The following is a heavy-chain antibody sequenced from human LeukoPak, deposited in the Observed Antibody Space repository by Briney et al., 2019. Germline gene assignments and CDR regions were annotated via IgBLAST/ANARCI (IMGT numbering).Heavy chain of an antibody. V-gene: IGHV3-48*03. Sequence: GGSLRLSCAASGFTFSSYEMNWVRQAPGKGLEWVSYISSSGSTIYYADSVKGRFTISRDNAKNSLYLQMNSLRSEDTAVYYCARGPHYEYYYYYGMDVWGQGTTVTVSS. CDR1: GFTFSSYE. CDR2: ISSSGSTI. J-gene: IGHJ6*02. D-gene: IGHD4-17*01. CDR3: ARGPHYEYYYYYGMDV.